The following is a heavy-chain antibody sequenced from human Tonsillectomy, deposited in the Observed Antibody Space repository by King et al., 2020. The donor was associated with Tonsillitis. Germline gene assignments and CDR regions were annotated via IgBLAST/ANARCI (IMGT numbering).Heavy chain of an antibody. CDR1: GFTFSSYG. Sequence: VQLVESGGGVVQPGRSLRLSCEASGFTFSSYGMHWVRQAPGKGLEWVAIISYDGSNKYYADSVKGRFTISRDNSKNTLYLQMNSLRTEDTAVYYCAKTVYCSGGSCPRSSYYYDAMDVWGQGTTVTVSS. CDR3: AKTVYCSGGSCPRSSYYYDAMDV. J-gene: IGHJ6*02. V-gene: IGHV3-30*18. CDR2: ISYDGSNK. D-gene: IGHD2-15*01.